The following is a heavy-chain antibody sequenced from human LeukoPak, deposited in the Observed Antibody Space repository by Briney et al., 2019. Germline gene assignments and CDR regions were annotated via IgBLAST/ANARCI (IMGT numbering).Heavy chain of an antibody. CDR3: ARGHPRPFTDFDY. Sequence: GASVKVSCKASGGTFSSYAISWVRQAPGQGLEWMGRIIPILGIANYAQKFQGRVTITADKSTSTAYMELSSLRSEDTAVYYCARGHPRPFTDFDYWGQGTLVTVSS. D-gene: IGHD4-11*01. J-gene: IGHJ4*02. CDR1: GGTFSSYA. V-gene: IGHV1-69*04. CDR2: IIPILGIA.